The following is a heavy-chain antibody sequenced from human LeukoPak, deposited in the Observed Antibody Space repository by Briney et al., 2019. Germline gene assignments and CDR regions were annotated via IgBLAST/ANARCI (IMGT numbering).Heavy chain of an antibody. CDR3: ARAGMEQQLNDP. D-gene: IGHD6-13*01. CDR2: IWYDGSNK. Sequence: PGRSLRLSCAASGFTFSSYGMHWVRQAPGKGLEWVAVIWYDGSNKYYADSVKGRFTISRDNSKNTLYLQMNSLRAEDTAVYYCARAGMEQQLNDPWGQRTLVTVSS. CDR1: GFTFSSYG. J-gene: IGHJ5*02. V-gene: IGHV3-33*01.